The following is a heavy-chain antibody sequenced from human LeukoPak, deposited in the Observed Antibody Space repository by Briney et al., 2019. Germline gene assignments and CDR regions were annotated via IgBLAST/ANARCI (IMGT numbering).Heavy chain of an antibody. Sequence: SETLSLTCAVSGGSISSSNWWSWVRQPPGKGLEWIGEIYHSGSTNYNPSLKSRVTISVDKSKNQFSLKLSSVTAADTAVYYCAKEGYCSGGSCYGSPSFDYWGQGTLVTVSS. J-gene: IGHJ4*02. CDR2: IYHSGST. D-gene: IGHD2-15*01. CDR1: GGSISSSNW. CDR3: AKEGYCSGGSCYGSPSFDY. V-gene: IGHV4-4*02.